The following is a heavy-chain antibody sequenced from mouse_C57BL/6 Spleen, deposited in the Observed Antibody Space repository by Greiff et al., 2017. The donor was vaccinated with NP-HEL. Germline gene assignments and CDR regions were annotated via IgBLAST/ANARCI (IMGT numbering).Heavy chain of an antibody. J-gene: IGHJ1*03. CDR2: IHPNSGST. V-gene: IGHV1-64*01. Sequence: QVQLQQPGAELVKPGASVKLSCKASGHTFTSYWMHWVKQRPGQGLEWIGMIHPNSGSTNYNEKFKSKATLTVDKSSSTAYMQLSSLTSEDSAVYYCASYGSSLYWYFDVWGTGTTVTVSS. D-gene: IGHD1-1*01. CDR1: GHTFTSYW. CDR3: ASYGSSLYWYFDV.